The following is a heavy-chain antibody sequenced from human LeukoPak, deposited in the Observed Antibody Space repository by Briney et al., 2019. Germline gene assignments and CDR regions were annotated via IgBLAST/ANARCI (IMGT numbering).Heavy chain of an antibody. V-gene: IGHV4-34*01. J-gene: IGHJ2*01. CDR1: GFTFSSYA. Sequence: GSLRLSCAASGFTFSSYAMSWIRQPPGKGLEWIGEINHSGSTNYNPSLKSRVTISVDTSKNQFSLKLSSVTAADTAVYYCARPSYWYFDLWGRGTLVTVSS. CDR3: ARPSYWYFDL. CDR2: INHSGST.